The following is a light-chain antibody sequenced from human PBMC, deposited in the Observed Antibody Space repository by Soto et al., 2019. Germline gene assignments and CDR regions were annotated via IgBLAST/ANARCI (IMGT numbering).Light chain of an antibody. J-gene: IGKJ4*01. CDR3: LQDYNYPLT. CDR1: QSVGSY. Sequence: EIVLTQSPATLSLSPGERATLSCRASQSVGSYLAWFQQRPGQAPRLVIHDASKRATGIPARFSGSGSGTDFSLTISGLEPEDFATYYCLQDYNYPLTFGGGTKVEIK. CDR2: DAS. V-gene: IGKV3-11*01.